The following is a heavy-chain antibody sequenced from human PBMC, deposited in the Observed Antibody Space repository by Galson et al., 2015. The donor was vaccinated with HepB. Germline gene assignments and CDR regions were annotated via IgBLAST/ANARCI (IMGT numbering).Heavy chain of an antibody. CDR2: TNAGNGNT. CDR3: ARDVSSRWYSSSPTPGY. Sequence: SVKVSCKASGYTFTSYAMHWVRQAPGQRLEWMGWTNAGNGNTKYSQKFQGRVTITRDTSASTAYMELSSLRSEDTAVYYCARDVSSRWYSSSPTPGYWGQGTLVTVSS. D-gene: IGHD6-13*01. V-gene: IGHV1-3*01. CDR1: GYTFTSYA. J-gene: IGHJ4*02.